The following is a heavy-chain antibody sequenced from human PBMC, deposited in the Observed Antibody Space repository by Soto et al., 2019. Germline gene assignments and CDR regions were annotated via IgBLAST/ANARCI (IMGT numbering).Heavy chain of an antibody. V-gene: IGHV1-3*04. Sequence: GASVKVSCQSSGYTFPTYAIHWVRQAPGQSLEWMGWINTAKGDTRYSQKFQGRVTIPADTPTATSYMQLSSLRPEDTAVYYCARKRGHYITTWGSGRPDNWFDPWGQGTLVTVSS. CDR1: GYTFPTYA. D-gene: IGHD2-2*01. J-gene: IGHJ5*02. CDR3: ARKRGHYITTWGSGRPDNWFDP. CDR2: INTAKGDT.